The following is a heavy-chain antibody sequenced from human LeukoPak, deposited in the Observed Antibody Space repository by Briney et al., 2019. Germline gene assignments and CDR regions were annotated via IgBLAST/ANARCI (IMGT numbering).Heavy chain of an antibody. D-gene: IGHD1-1*01. CDR1: GGTFSSYA. Sequence: ASVKVSCKASGGTFSSYAISWVRQAPGQGLEWMGRIIPILGIANYAQKFQGRVTITADKSTSTAYMELSSLRSEDTAVYYCARDSPADWNDGMDVWGQGTTVTVSS. V-gene: IGHV1-69*04. CDR3: ARDSPADWNDGMDV. J-gene: IGHJ6*02. CDR2: IIPILGIA.